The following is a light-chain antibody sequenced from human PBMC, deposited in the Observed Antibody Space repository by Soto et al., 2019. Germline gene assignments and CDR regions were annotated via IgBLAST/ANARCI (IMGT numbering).Light chain of an antibody. Sequence: ETVLTQSPGTLSLSPGERATLSCRASQSVAKNYLAWYQHKPGQGPRLLISGASSRATGIPDRFSGSGSETDFTLTISRLQPEDFAVYYCLQYASKPLTFGGGTKVEI. J-gene: IGKJ4*01. V-gene: IGKV3-20*01. CDR2: GAS. CDR1: QSVAKNY. CDR3: LQYASKPLT.